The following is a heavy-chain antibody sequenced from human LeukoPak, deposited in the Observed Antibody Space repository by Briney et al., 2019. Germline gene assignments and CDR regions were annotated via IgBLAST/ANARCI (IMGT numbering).Heavy chain of an antibody. CDR1: GFTVSSNY. D-gene: IGHD4-17*01. V-gene: IGHV3-66*01. Sequence: GGSLRLSCAASGFTVSSNYMSWVRQAPGKGLEWVSVIYSGGSTCYADSVKGRFTISRDNSKNTLYLQMNSLRAEDTAVYYCARDRAIDGDYGHATGANDYWGQGTLVTVSS. CDR2: IYSGGST. CDR3: ARDRAIDGDYGHATGANDY. J-gene: IGHJ4*02.